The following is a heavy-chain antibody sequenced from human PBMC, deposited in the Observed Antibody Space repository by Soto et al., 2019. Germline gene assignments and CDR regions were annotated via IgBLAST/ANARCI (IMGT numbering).Heavy chain of an antibody. V-gene: IGHV2-5*02. CDR1: GFPLSTTGMG. CDR3: AHSWSKGEFDR. J-gene: IGHJ5*02. D-gene: IGHD3-3*01. Sequence: QITLKESGPTLAKPTQTLTLTYTFSGFPLSTTGMGVAWFRQPPGKALEGLALLYLDDDKHYTQFMKSRLIITKDTPKNQVVLTMINSDPVDTARYYGAHSWSKGEFDRWGQGTLVTACS. CDR2: LYLDDDK.